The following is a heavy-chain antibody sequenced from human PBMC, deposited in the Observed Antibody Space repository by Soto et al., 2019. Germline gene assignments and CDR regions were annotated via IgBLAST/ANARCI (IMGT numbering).Heavy chain of an antibody. CDR2: IYYSGST. J-gene: IGHJ6*02. Sequence: SETLSLTCTVSGGSISSSSYYWGWIRQPPGKGLEWIGSIYYSGSTYYNPSLKSRVTISVDTSKNQFSLKLSSVTAADTAVYYCARRYDFRSGYYSDYYYGMDVWGQGTTVTVSS. V-gene: IGHV4-39*01. CDR3: ARRYDFRSGYYSDYYYGMDV. D-gene: IGHD3-3*01. CDR1: GGSISSSSYY.